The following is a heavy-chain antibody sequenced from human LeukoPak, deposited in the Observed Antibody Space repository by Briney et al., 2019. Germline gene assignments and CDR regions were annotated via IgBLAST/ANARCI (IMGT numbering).Heavy chain of an antibody. CDR1: GLTFSSYW. Sequence: GGSLRLSCAVSGLTFSSYWMTWVRQAPGKGLEWVSSISSSSSYIYYADSVKGRFTISRDNAKNSLYLQMNSLRAEDTAVYYCARCGIAAAGIFDYWGQGTLVTVSS. D-gene: IGHD6-13*01. CDR2: ISSSSSYI. CDR3: ARCGIAAAGIFDY. V-gene: IGHV3-21*01. J-gene: IGHJ4*02.